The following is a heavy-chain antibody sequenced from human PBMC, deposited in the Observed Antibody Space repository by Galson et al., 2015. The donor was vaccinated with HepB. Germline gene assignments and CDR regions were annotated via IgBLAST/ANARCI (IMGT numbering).Heavy chain of an antibody. CDR1: GFTFDDYA. V-gene: IGHV3-9*01. Sequence: SLRLSCAASGFTFDDYAMHWVRQAPGKGLEWVSGISWNSGSVVYADSVKGRFTISRDNGKNSLYLQMNSLRTEDTALYYCARFRGDSFDVWGPGTMVTVFS. J-gene: IGHJ3*01. CDR2: ISWNSGSV. D-gene: IGHD3-16*01. CDR3: ARFRGDSFDV.